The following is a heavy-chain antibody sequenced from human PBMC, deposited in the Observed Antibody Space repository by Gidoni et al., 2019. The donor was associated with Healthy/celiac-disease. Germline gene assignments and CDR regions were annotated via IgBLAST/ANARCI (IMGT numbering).Heavy chain of an antibody. CDR2: IYYSGST. CDR1: GGSISSYA. Sequence: QVQLQESGPGLVKPSETLSLTCPVSGGSISSYAWSWIRQPPAKGLEWIGYIYYSGSTNYNPSLKSRVTISVDTSKNQFSLKLSSVTAADTAVYYCARVYDSSGYYYGSDYYYYGMDVWGQGTTVTVSS. D-gene: IGHD3-22*01. V-gene: IGHV4-59*01. J-gene: IGHJ6*02. CDR3: ARVYDSSGYYYGSDYYYYGMDV.